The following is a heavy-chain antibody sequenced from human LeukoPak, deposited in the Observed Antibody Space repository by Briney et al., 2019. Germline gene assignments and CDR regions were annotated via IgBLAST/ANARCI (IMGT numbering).Heavy chain of an antibody. CDR3: AREHAYGSGSYYANPIDY. V-gene: IGHV4-38-2*02. D-gene: IGHD3-10*01. CDR2: IYHSGST. Sequence: SGTLSLTCTVSGYSISSGYYWGWIRQPPGKGLEWIGSIYHSGSTYYNPSLKSRVTISVDTSKNQFSLKLSSVTAADTAVYYCAREHAYGSGSYYANPIDYWGQGTLVTVSS. CDR1: GYSISSGYY. J-gene: IGHJ4*02.